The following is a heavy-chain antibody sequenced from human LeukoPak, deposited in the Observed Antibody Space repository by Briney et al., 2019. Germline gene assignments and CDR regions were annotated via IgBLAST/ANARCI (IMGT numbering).Heavy chain of an antibody. V-gene: IGHV3-53*01. D-gene: IGHD3-22*01. CDR2: IYSGGST. Sequence: GGSLRLSCAASGFTVSNNYMSWVRQAPGKGLEWVSVIYSGGSTYYADSVKGRFTISRDNSKNTLYLQMNSVRAEDTAVYYCARDSRQDYYDSSGYLWFAFDIWGQGTMVTVSS. CDR3: ARDSRQDYYDSSGYLWFAFDI. J-gene: IGHJ3*02. CDR1: GFTVSNNY.